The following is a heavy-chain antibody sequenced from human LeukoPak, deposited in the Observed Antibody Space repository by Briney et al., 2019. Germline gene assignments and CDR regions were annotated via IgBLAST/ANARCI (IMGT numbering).Heavy chain of an antibody. CDR1: GGSISSSSHY. J-gene: IGHJ4*02. CDR2: IYYRGST. D-gene: IGHD2-15*01. Sequence: PSETLSLTCTVSGGSISSSSHYWGWIRQPPGKGLEWIGSIYYRGSTYYNPSLKSRVSQSVDTSKNQFSLKLSSVAAADTAVYYCARNACSGGNCYSNFDYWGQGTLVTVSS. V-gene: IGHV4-39*01. CDR3: ARNACSGGNCYSNFDY.